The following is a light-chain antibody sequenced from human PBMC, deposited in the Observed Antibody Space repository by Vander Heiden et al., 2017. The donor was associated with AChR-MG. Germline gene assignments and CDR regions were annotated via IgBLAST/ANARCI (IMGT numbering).Light chain of an antibody. CDR3: SSYTSSSTWV. CDR2: DGS. J-gene: IGLJ3*02. V-gene: IGLV2-14*03. Sequence: SALTQPASVSGSPGQSITISCTGTSSDVGGYNYVSLYQQHPGNAPNLMIDDGSSRPVGVSKCFAGSKSANTATMTICGLQAEDEADYYGSSYTSSSTWVFGGGTKLTVL. CDR1: SSDVGGYNY.